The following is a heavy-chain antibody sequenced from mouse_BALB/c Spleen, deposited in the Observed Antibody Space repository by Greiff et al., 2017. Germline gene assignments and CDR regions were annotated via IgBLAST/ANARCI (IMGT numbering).Heavy chain of an antibody. CDR3: ARRGNYPLAY. D-gene: IGHD2-1*01. CDR2: IYPGSGNT. Sequence: VQLVESGAELARPGASVKLSCKASGYTFTDYYINWVKQRTGQGLEWIGEIYPGSGNTYYNEKFKGKATLTADKSSSTAYMQLSSLTSEDSAVYFCARRGNYPLAYWGQGTLVTVSA. J-gene: IGHJ3*01. V-gene: IGHV1-77*01. CDR1: GYTFTDYY.